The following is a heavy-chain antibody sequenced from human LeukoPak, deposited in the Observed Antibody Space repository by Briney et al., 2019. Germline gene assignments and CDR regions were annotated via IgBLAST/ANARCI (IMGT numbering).Heavy chain of an antibody. Sequence: PSETLSLTCTVSGGSISSSSYYRGWIRQPPGKGLEWIGSIYYSGSTYYNPSLKSRVTISVDTSKNQFSLKLSSVTAADTALYYCAREGDLPGYCSTTSCPDAFDIWGQGTVVTVSS. D-gene: IGHD2-2*01. CDR3: AREGDLPGYCSTTSCPDAFDI. V-gene: IGHV4-39*07. CDR1: GGSISSSSYY. CDR2: IYYSGST. J-gene: IGHJ3*02.